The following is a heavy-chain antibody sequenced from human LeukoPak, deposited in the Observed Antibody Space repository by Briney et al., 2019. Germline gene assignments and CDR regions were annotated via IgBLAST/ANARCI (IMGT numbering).Heavy chain of an antibody. Sequence: SETLSLTCAVSGGSISSYYWSWIRQPPGKGLEWIGYIYYSGSTKYNPSLKSRVTMSVDTSKNQFSLKLSSVTAADTAVYYCVRDRRDTNAFDIWGQGTMVTVSS. CDR3: VRDRRDTNAFDI. CDR1: GGSISSYY. D-gene: IGHD5-18*01. V-gene: IGHV4-59*01. J-gene: IGHJ3*02. CDR2: IYYSGST.